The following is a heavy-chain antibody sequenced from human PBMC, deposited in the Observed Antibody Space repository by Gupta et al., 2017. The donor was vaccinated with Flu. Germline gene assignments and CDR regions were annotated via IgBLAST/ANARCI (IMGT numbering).Heavy chain of an antibody. J-gene: IGHJ2*01. D-gene: IGHD6-19*01. CDR1: GFTFSSYG. V-gene: IGHV3-33*01. CDR2: IWSDGSDK. Sequence: QVQLVESGGGVVQPGRSLRLSCEASGFTFSSYGMHWVRQAPGKGLEWVAVIWSDGSDKYYAGSVTGRFTISRDNSKNTLYLQKDSLRAEDTAVYYCARGEAGYTSGWYWYFDLWGRGTLVTVSS. CDR3: ARGEAGYTSGWYWYFDL.